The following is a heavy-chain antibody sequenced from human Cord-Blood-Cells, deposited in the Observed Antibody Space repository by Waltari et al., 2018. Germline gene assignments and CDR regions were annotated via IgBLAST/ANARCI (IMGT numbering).Heavy chain of an antibody. J-gene: IGHJ6*02. CDR1: GYTFTSYD. V-gene: IGHV1-8*01. D-gene: IGHD3-22*01. Sequence: QVQLVQSGAEVKKPGASVKVSCKASGYTFTSYDINWVRQVTGQGLEWMGLMNPNSGNTGYAQKFQGRVTMTTNTSISTAYMELSSLRSEDTAVYYCAREVVITPYYYGMDVWGQGTTVTVSS. CDR2: MNPNSGNT. CDR3: AREVVITPYYYGMDV.